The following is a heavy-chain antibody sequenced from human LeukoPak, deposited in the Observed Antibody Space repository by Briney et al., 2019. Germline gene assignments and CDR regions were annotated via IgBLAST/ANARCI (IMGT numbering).Heavy chain of an antibody. Sequence: SVKVSCKASGGTFSSYAISWVRQAPGQGLEWMGRIIPILGIANYAQKFRGRATITADKSTSTAYMELSSLRSEDTAVYYCARMPVKKYSSSLDFDYWGQGTLVTVSS. J-gene: IGHJ4*02. CDR1: GGTFSSYA. D-gene: IGHD6-6*01. V-gene: IGHV1-69*04. CDR2: IIPILGIA. CDR3: ARMPVKKYSSSLDFDY.